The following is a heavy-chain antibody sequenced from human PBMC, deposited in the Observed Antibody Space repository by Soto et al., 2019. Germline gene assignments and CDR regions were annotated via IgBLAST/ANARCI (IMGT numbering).Heavy chain of an antibody. D-gene: IGHD2-2*01. V-gene: IGHV4-34*01. CDR1: GGSFSGYY. CDR2: INHSGST. CDR3: ARGLLGYCSITSCLGFGD. J-gene: IGHJ4*02. Sequence: QVQLQQWGAGLLKPSETLSLTCAVYGGSFSGYYLSWIRQPPGKVLELMGEINHSGSTNYNPSLNSRVTISVDTSKNQFSLQLSSVTAADTAVYYCARGLLGYCSITSCLGFGDWGQGTLVTVSS.